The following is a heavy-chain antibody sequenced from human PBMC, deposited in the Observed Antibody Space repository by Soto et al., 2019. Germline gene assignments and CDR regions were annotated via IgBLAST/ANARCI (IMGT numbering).Heavy chain of an antibody. CDR1: GYTFTSYY. D-gene: IGHD3-22*01. Sequence: ASVKVSCKASGYTFTSYYMHWVRQAPGQGLEWMGIINPSGGSTSYAQKFQGRVTMTRDTSTSTAYMELSSLRSEDTAVYYCARALGSSGYYYYYGMDVWGQGTTVTV. J-gene: IGHJ6*02. CDR2: INPSGGST. CDR3: ARALGSSGYYYYYGMDV. V-gene: IGHV1-46*03.